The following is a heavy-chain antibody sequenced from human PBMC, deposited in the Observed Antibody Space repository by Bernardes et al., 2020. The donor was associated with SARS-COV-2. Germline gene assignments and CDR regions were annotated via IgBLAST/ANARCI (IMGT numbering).Heavy chain of an antibody. V-gene: IGHV4-34*01. Sequence: SETLSLTCAVSNGSLSDYFWTWIRLAPGKGLEWIGEIKSTGTTNYNSVLKSRVTMSVDTPKNQISLRLSSVTAADTAIYYCGRGRRVRKYYVDYWGQGTPVTVSS. CDR1: NGSLSDYF. CDR2: IKSTGTT. D-gene: IGHD2-21*01. J-gene: IGHJ4*02. CDR3: GRGRRVRKYYVDY.